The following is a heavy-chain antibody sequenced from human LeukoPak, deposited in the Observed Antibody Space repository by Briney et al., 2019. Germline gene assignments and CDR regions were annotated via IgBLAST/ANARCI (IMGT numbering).Heavy chain of an antibody. Sequence: SETLSLTCTVSGGSISSSSYYWGWIRQPPGKRLAWIGSIYYSGSTYYNPSLKSRVTISVDTSKNQFSLKLSSVTAADTAVYYCARLYYYDSSGYIYWGQGTLVTVSS. V-gene: IGHV4-39*01. CDR3: ARLYYYDSSGYIY. J-gene: IGHJ4*02. CDR1: GGSISSSSYY. CDR2: IYYSGST. D-gene: IGHD3-22*01.